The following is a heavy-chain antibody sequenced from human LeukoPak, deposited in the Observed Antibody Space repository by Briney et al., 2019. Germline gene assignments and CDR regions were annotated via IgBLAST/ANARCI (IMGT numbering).Heavy chain of an antibody. CDR1: GFTFSDYH. Sequence: PGGSLRLSCAGSGFTFSDYHMSWIRQAPGKGLEWVSKINRGGDTTRYADSVKGRFTISRDNAKKSLYVQMDSLRDEDTAVYYCARDIFEVGSTLYFDHWGQGILVTVSS. J-gene: IGHJ4*02. D-gene: IGHD3-16*01. V-gene: IGHV3-11*01. CDR3: ARDIFEVGSTLYFDH. CDR2: INRGGDTT.